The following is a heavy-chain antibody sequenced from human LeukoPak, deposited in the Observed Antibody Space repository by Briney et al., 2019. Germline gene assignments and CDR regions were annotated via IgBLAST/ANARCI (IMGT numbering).Heavy chain of an antibody. D-gene: IGHD1-26*01. V-gene: IGHV4-59*01. CDR2: IYYSGST. J-gene: IGHJ4*02. Sequence: SETLSLTCTVSGGSISSYYWSWIRQPPGKGLEWIGYIYYSGSTNYNPSLKSRVTISVDTSKNQFSLKLSSVTAADTAVYHCARVGRVGYFDYWGQGTLVTVSS. CDR1: GGSISSYY. CDR3: ARVGRVGYFDY.